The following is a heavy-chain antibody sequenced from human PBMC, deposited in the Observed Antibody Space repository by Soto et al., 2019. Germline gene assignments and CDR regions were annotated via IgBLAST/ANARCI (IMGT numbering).Heavy chain of an antibody. V-gene: IGHV1-2*04. CDR1: GGTFSSYA. D-gene: IGHD6-13*01. CDR3: ARDHIAAAGTNYYYGMDV. Sequence: GASVKVSCKASGGTFSSYAISWVRQAPGQGLEWMGWINPNSGGTNYAQKFQGWVTMTRDTSISTAYMELSRLRSDDTAVYYCARDHIAAAGTNYYYGMDVWGQGTTVTSP. J-gene: IGHJ6*02. CDR2: INPNSGGT.